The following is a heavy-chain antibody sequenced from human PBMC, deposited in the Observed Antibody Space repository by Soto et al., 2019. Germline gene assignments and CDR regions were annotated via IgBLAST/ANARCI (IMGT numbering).Heavy chain of an antibody. CDR1: GFTVSSNY. CDR2: VYSAGNT. Sequence: EVQLVESGGGLIQPGGSLRLSCAASGFTVSSNYMGWVRQAPGKGLEYVSVVYSAGNTYYTDSVKGRFTISRDSSENMLVLQMNSRSAEDTAVYFCARAVGSSGGWAEYFQHWGQGTLVTVSS. J-gene: IGHJ1*01. V-gene: IGHV3-53*01. D-gene: IGHD6-19*01. CDR3: ARAVGSSGGWAEYFQH.